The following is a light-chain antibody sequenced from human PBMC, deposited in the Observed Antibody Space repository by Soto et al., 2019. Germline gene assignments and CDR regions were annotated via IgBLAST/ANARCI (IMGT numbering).Light chain of an antibody. Sequence: DIQMTQSPSSLSASVGDTVTISCRASRSIRAYLNWYQHKPGKAPNLLIYGATTLHSGVPSRFSGSGSGTDFSLTISSLQPEAFATYYCQQTFSVTPLTFGGGTKVEI. CDR3: QQTFSVTPLT. CDR2: GAT. CDR1: RSIRAY. V-gene: IGKV1-39*01. J-gene: IGKJ4*01.